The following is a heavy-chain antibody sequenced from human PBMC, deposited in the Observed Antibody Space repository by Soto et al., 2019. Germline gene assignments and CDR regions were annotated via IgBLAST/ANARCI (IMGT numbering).Heavy chain of an antibody. CDR3: ARSGREGGIATTVTHYYYYGMDV. J-gene: IGHJ6*02. Sequence: SETLSLTCTVSGGSISSSSYYWGWIRQPPGKGLEWIGSIYYSGSTYYNPSLKSRVTISVDTSKNQFSLKLSSVTAADTAVYYCARSGREGGIATTVTHYYYYGMDVWGQGTTVTVSS. D-gene: IGHD4-17*01. CDR2: IYYSGST. CDR1: GGSISSSSYY. V-gene: IGHV4-39*01.